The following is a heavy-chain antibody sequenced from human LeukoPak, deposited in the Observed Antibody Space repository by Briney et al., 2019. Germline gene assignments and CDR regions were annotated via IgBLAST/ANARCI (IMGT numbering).Heavy chain of an antibody. J-gene: IGHJ4*02. V-gene: IGHV3-23*01. Sequence: GGSLRLSCAASGLSFSSFAMSWVRQGPARGLEWVSSIRGNGETFYADSVKGRFTISRDNSKNTLYLQMNSLRAEDTAVYYCAKDEQMATNWPTYFDYWGQGTLVTVSS. D-gene: IGHD5-24*01. CDR2: IRGNGET. CDR1: GLSFSSFA. CDR3: AKDEQMATNWPTYFDY.